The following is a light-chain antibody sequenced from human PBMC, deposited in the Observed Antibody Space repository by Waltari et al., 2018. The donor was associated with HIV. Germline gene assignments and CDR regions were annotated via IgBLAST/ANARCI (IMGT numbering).Light chain of an antibody. CDR2: RNN. V-gene: IGLV1-47*01. CDR1: SSNIGSNY. J-gene: IGLJ3*02. CDR3: AAWDDSLSGV. Sequence: SVLTQPPSASGTPGQRVTISCSGSSSNIGSNYVYWYQQLPGTATQLLLYRNNQRPSGVPDRFSGSKSGTSASLAISGRRSEDEADYYCAAWDDSLSGVFGGGTKLTVL.